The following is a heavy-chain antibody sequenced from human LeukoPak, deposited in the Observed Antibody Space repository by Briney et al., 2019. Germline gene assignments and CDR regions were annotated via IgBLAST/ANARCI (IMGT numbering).Heavy chain of an antibody. Sequence: SQTLSLTCAISGDSVSSKSASWNWIRQSPSRGLEWLGRTYSRSKWFNDYAVSVKSRITVNPDTSKNQFSLHLTSVTPDDTAVYYCARGTGSLDYWGQGTLVTVSS. D-gene: IGHD1-26*01. V-gene: IGHV6-1*01. CDR3: ARGTGSLDY. CDR1: GDSVSSKSAS. CDR2: TYSRSKWFN. J-gene: IGHJ4*02.